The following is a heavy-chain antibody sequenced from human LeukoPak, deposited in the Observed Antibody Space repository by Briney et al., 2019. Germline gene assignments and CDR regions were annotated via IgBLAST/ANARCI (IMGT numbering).Heavy chain of an antibody. CDR2: ISSSSSYI. Sequence: GGSLRLSCAASGFTFSSYSMNWVRQAPGKGLEWVSSISSSSSYIYYADSVKGRFTISRDNAKNSLYLQMNSLRAEDTAVYYCARDEARCSGDSCYSDYWGQGTLVTVSS. CDR3: ARDEARCSGDSCYSDY. J-gene: IGHJ4*02. CDR1: GFTFSSYS. D-gene: IGHD2-15*01. V-gene: IGHV3-21*01.